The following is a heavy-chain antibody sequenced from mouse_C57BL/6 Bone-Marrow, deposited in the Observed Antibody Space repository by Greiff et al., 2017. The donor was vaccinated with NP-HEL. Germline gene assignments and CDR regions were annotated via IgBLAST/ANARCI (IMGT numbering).Heavy chain of an antibody. CDR3: AREGSGSSPKFAY. Sequence: VQLQQSGPGLVKPSQSLSLTCSVTGYSITSGYYWNWIRQFPGNKLEWMGYISYDGSNNYNPSLKNRISITRDTSKNQFFLKLNSVTTEDTATYYCAREGSGSSPKFAYWGQGTLVTVSA. CDR1: GYSITSGYY. J-gene: IGHJ3*01. V-gene: IGHV3-6*01. CDR2: ISYDGSN. D-gene: IGHD1-1*01.